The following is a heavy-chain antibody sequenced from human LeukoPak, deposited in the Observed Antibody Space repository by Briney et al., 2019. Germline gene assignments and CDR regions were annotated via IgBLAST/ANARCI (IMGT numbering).Heavy chain of an antibody. J-gene: IGHJ4*02. CDR3: ARDYGSSGWY. V-gene: IGHV4-59*12. D-gene: IGHD6-19*01. CDR2: IYYSGST. CDR1: GGSISSYY. Sequence: SETLSLTCTVSGGSISSYYWSWIRQPPGKGLEWIGYIYYSGSTNCNPSLKSRVTISVDTSKNQFSLKLSSVTAADTAVYYCARDYGSSGWYWGQGTLVTVSS.